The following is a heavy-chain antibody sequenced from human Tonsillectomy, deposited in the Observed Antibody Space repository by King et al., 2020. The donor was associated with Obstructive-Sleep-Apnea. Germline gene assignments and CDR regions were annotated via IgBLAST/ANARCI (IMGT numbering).Heavy chain of an antibody. CDR2: IYYSGRT. Sequence: QLQESGPGLVKPSETPSLTCTVSGDSIRTYYWSWIRQPPGNVLDGIGVIYYSGRTTYNASLQSRVTISVETSKNQFSLKLRSVTAADTAVYYFARDLGYSYGIDYWGQGTLVTVSS. D-gene: IGHD5-18*01. CDR3: ARDLGYSYGIDY. J-gene: IGHJ4*02. V-gene: IGHV4-59*01. CDR1: GDSIRTYY.